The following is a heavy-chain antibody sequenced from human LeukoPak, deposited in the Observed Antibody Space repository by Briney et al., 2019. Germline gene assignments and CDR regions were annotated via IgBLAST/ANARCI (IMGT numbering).Heavy chain of an antibody. CDR2: MNPNSGNT. V-gene: IGHV1-8*01. CDR1: GYTFTSYD. J-gene: IGHJ6*02. Sequence: ASVKVSCKASGYTFTSYDINWVRQDTGQGLEWMGWMNPNSGNTGYAQKFQGRVTMTRNTSISTAYMELSSLRSEDTAVYYCARGRSTMVRGRRYYYGMDVWGQGTTVTVSS. D-gene: IGHD3-10*01. CDR3: ARGRSTMVRGRRYYYGMDV.